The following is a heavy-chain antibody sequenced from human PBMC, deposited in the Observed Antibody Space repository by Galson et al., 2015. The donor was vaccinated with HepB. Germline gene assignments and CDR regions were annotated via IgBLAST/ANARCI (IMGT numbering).Heavy chain of an antibody. Sequence: SLRLSCAASGFTFSNAWMSWVRQAPGKGLEWVGRIKSKTDGGTTDYAAPVKGRFTISRDDSKNTLYLQMNSLKTEDTAVYYCTTDPEGYYGMDVWGQGTTVTVSS. V-gene: IGHV3-15*01. CDR2: IKSKTDGGTT. J-gene: IGHJ6*02. CDR1: GFTFSNAW. CDR3: TTDPEGYYGMDV.